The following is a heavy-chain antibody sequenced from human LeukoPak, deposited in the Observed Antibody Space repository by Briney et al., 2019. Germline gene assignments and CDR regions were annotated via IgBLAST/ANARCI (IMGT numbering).Heavy chain of an antibody. CDR1: GFTFENHA. D-gene: IGHD2-8*02. CDR3: VKEIRDIVLVLGSIILLGFDS. CDR2: ISWNSGGI. V-gene: IGHV3-9*01. J-gene: IGHJ4*02. Sequence: GGSLRLSCAASGFTFENHAMHWVRQVPGKGLEWVSGISWNSGGIGYADSVKGRFAISRDNARNSLFLQMNSLRPEDTALYYCVKEIRDIVLVLGSIILLGFDSWGQGTLVTGSS.